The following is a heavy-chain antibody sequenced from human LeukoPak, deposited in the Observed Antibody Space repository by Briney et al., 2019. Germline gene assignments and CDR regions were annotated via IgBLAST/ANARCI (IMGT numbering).Heavy chain of an antibody. J-gene: IGHJ5*02. CDR2: INAGNGNT. Sequence: ASVKVSCKASGYTFTSYAMHWVRQAPGQRLEWMGWINAGNGNTKYSQEFQGRVTITRDTSASTAYMELSSLRSEDMAVYYCARAKALAYGSGSYPWFDPWGQGTLVTVSS. V-gene: IGHV1-3*03. D-gene: IGHD3-10*01. CDR3: ARAKALAYGSGSYPWFDP. CDR1: GYTFTSYA.